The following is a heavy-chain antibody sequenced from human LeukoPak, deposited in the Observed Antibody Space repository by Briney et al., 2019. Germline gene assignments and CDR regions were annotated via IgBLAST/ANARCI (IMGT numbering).Heavy chain of an antibody. Sequence: GGSLRLSCAASGFTFDDYAMHWVRQAPGKGLEWVAFIRYDGSNKYYADSVKGRFTISRDNSKNTLYLQMNSLRAEDTAVYYCAKVPYGARYYYYMDVWGKGTTVTVSS. CDR1: GFTFDDYA. V-gene: IGHV3-30*02. D-gene: IGHD4/OR15-4a*01. CDR2: IRYDGSNK. CDR3: AKVPYGARYYYYMDV. J-gene: IGHJ6*03.